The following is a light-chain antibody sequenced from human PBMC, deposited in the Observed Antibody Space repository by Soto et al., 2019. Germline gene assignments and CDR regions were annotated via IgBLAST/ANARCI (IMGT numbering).Light chain of an antibody. CDR2: KAS. V-gene: IGKV3-20*01. Sequence: DIVLTQSAGTLSLSPGERAILSGRARQTVSCGYLAWFQHKPGQVPRLLIYKASIRAAGVPDRFSGSGSGTDFSLTINRLQPQDFAVYSCLHYVPAPLTFGKGTQVELK. CDR1: QTVSCGY. CDR3: LHYVPAPLT. J-gene: IGKJ1*01.